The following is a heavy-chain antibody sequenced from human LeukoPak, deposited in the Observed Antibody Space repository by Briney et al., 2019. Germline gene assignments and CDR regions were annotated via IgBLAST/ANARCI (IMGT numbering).Heavy chain of an antibody. CDR3: ARIGDQDDWEVPFDY. CDR2: ISYDGSIK. CDR1: GFTLSRYA. Sequence: GGSLRLSCAVSGFTLSRYAMHWVREARGKGPEWVAVISYDGSIKYYADSVKGRFTISRDNSKNTVYLRMTSLRGEDTAVYYCARIGDQDDWEVPFDYWGQGTLVAVSS. V-gene: IGHV3-30*04. D-gene: IGHD3-9*01. J-gene: IGHJ4*02.